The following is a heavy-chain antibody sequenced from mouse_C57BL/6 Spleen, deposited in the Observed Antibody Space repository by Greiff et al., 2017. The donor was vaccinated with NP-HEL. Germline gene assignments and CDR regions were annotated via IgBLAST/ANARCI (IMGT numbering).Heavy chain of an antibody. CDR3: ARGDFGSSIGFAY. V-gene: IGHV1-55*01. CDR2: IYPGSGST. Sequence: QVQLQQPGAELVKPGASVKMSCKASGYTFTSYWITWVKQRPGQGLEWIGDIYPGSGSTNYNEKFKSKATLTVDTSSSTAYMQLSSLISEDSAVYYCARGDFGSSIGFAYWGQGTLVTVAA. D-gene: IGHD1-1*01. J-gene: IGHJ3*01. CDR1: GYTFTSYW.